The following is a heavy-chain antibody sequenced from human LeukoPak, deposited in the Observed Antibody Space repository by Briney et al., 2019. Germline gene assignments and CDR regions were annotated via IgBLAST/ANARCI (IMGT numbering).Heavy chain of an antibody. D-gene: IGHD3-22*01. CDR1: GGSISSGSYY. CDR2: IYTSGST. J-gene: IGHJ3*02. V-gene: IGHV4-61*02. Sequence: SETLSLTCTVSGGSISSGSYYWSWIRQPAGKGLEWIGRIYTSGSTNYNPSLKSRVTISVETSKDQFSLKLSSVTAADTAVYYCARGDYYDSSGYYYGHAFDIWGQGTMVTVSS. CDR3: ARGDYYDSSGYYYGHAFDI.